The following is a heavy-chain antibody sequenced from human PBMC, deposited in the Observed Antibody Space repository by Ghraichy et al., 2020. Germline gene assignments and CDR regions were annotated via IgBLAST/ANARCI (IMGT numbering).Heavy chain of an antibody. J-gene: IGHJ4*02. V-gene: IGHV4-59*08. Sequence: SETLSLTCTVSGGSVNRYYWSWIRQSPGKGLEWIGYIYFNGDTVYNPSLKSRVTITIDTSKNQFFVDLSSVTAEDTAMYYCGRHPSNGHIHFDRWGQGTLVTVSS. CDR3: GRHPSNGHIHFDR. CDR1: GGSVNRYY. D-gene: IGHD5-24*01. CDR2: IYFNGDT.